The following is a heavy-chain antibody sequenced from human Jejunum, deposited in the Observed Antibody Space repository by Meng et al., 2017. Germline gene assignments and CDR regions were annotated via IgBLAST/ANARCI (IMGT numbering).Heavy chain of an antibody. Sequence: EVHMVESGGVWLKPGVSLRLSCEASGVTFSAYSMNWVRQAPGKGLEWVSSITSSSAAIYYVDSVRGRFTISRDNAKNSLYLQMNSLRAEDTAVYYCATAGRDGFRLGDSFGQGTLVTVSS. D-gene: IGHD3-10*01. CDR3: ATAGRDGFRLGDS. CDR1: GVTFSAYS. V-gene: IGHV3-21*04. J-gene: IGHJ4*02. CDR2: ITSSSAAI.